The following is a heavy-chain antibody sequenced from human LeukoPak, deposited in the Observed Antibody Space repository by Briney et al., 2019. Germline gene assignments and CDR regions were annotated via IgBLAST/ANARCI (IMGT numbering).Heavy chain of an antibody. Sequence: ASVKVSCKASGYTFTGYYMHWVRQAPGQGLEWMGWINPNSGGTNYAQKFQGRVTMTSETSVSTAYMELISLRSDDTAVYYCARATVVLSLESWGQGTLVTVSS. CDR2: INPNSGGT. CDR3: ARATVVLSLES. D-gene: IGHD3-10*01. J-gene: IGHJ4*02. CDR1: GYTFTGYY. V-gene: IGHV1-2*02.